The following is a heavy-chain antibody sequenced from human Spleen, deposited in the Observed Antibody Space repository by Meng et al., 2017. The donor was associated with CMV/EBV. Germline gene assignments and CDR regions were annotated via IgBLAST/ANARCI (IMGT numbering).Heavy chain of an antibody. CDR1: GFTFSSYE. CDR3: ANRYSGYEDVWYFDY. D-gene: IGHD5-12*01. CDR2: ITSSGSTI. V-gene: IGHV3-48*03. J-gene: IGHJ4*02. Sequence: GRSLRLSCAASGFTFSSYEMNWVRQAPGKGLEWVSYITSSGSTISYADSVKGRFTISRDNSKNTLYLQMTSLRAEDTAVYYCANRYSGYEDVWYFDYWGQGTLVTVSS.